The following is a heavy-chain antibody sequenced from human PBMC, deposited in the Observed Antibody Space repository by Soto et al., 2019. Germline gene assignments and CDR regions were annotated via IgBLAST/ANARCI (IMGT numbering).Heavy chain of an antibody. D-gene: IGHD3-10*01. CDR2: ISAYNGNT. CDR3: AARSGSYYSGYYYYGMDV. Sequence: QFQLVQSGAEVKKPGASVKVSCKASGYTFTSYGISWVRQAPGQGLEWMGWISAYNGNTNYAQKLQGRVTMTTDTSTSTAYMELRSLRSDDTAVYYCAARSGSYYSGYYYYGMDVWGQGTTVTVSS. V-gene: IGHV1-18*01. J-gene: IGHJ6*01. CDR1: GYTFTSYG.